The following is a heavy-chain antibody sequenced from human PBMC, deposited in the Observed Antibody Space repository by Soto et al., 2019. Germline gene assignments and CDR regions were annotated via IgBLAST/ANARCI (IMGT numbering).Heavy chain of an antibody. CDR1: GYSFTGYY. D-gene: IGHD2-21*02. J-gene: IGHJ5*02. CDR3: ARDTDDFPNVSHDL. V-gene: IGHV1-2*02. CDR2: IIAHSGEP. Sequence: ASVKVSCKASGYSFTGYYMPGVRPAPGKGLEWMGWIIAHSGEPNYAQKSQARVNVTRDTSISTAYRQLGGLTSADTSLSYCARDTDDFPNVSHDLWGQGTLVTVSS.